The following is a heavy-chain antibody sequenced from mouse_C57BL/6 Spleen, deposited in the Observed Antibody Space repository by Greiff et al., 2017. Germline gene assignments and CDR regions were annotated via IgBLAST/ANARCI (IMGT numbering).Heavy chain of an antibody. J-gene: IGHJ2*01. CDR1: GYTFTSYG. V-gene: IGHV1-81*01. CDR2: IYPRSGNT. D-gene: IGHD4-1*01. CDR3: ARGTGTPYYFDY. Sequence: QVQLQQSGAELARPGASVKLSCKASGYTFTSYGISWVKQRTGQGLEWIGEIYPRSGNTYYNEKFKGKATLTADKSSSTAYMELRSLTSEDSAVYFCARGTGTPYYFDYWGQGTTLTVSS.